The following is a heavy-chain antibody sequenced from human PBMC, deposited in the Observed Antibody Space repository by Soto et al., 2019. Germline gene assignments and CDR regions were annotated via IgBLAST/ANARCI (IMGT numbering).Heavy chain of an antibody. D-gene: IGHD3-3*01. CDR3: AHVTLTIFGVVTPFDP. Sequence: QITLKESGPTLVKPTQTLTLTCTFSGFSLSTSGVGVGWISQPAGKALEWLALIYWDDDKRYSPSLKSRLTITKDTSKNQVVLTMTNMDPVDTATYSSAHVTLTIFGVVTPFDPWGQGTLVTVSS. V-gene: IGHV2-5*02. CDR1: GFSLSTSGVG. CDR2: IYWDDDK. J-gene: IGHJ5*02.